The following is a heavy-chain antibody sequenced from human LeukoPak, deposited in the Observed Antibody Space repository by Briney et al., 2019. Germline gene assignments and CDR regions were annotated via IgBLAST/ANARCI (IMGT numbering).Heavy chain of an antibody. CDR3: ARGTGTTYDDAFDI. V-gene: IGHV3-13*01. Sequence: GGSLRLSCAASGFTFSSYDMHWVRQATGKGLEWVSAIGTAGETYYPGSVKGRFTISRENAKNSLYLQMNSLRAGDTAVYYCARGTGTTYDDAFDIWGQGTMVTVSS. CDR2: IGTAGET. D-gene: IGHD1-1*01. J-gene: IGHJ3*02. CDR1: GFTFSSYD.